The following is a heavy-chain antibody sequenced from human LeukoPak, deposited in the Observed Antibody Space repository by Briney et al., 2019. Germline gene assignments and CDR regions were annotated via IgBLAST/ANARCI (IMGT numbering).Heavy chain of an antibody. V-gene: IGHV4-59*01. CDR3: ARHLWFGELLTSYYYYGMDV. D-gene: IGHD3-10*01. CDR2: IYYSGST. CDR1: GGSISSYS. J-gene: IGHJ6*02. Sequence: SETLSLTCTVSGGSISSYSWSWIRQPPGKGLEWIGYIYYSGSTNYNPSLKSRVTISVDTSKNQFSLKLSSVTAADTAVYYCARHLWFGELLTSYYYYGMDVWGQGTTVTVSS.